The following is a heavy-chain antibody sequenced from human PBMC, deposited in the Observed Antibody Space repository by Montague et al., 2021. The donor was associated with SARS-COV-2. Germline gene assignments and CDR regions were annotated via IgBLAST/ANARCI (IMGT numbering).Heavy chain of an antibody. CDR1: GGSFSAYY. D-gene: IGHD1-7*01. Sequence: SETLSLTCAVYGGSFSAYYWSWIRQPPGRGLEWIGEINHSGTTNYKSSLESRLSMSADTSKNQFSLNLSSVTAADVAVYFCSRTYRGTFDFWGQGILVTVSS. CDR3: SRTYRGTFDF. CDR2: INHSGTT. V-gene: IGHV4-34*01. J-gene: IGHJ4*02.